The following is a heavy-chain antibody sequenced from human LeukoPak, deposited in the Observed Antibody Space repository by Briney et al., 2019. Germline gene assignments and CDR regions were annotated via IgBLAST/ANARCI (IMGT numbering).Heavy chain of an antibody. V-gene: IGHV3-15*01. CDR2: ITSRDHGATI. CDR3: FTDLAG. Sequence: GGSLRLSCTASTFTLSNAWMHWVRQAPGKGRGWVGRITSRDHGATIDYAAPVKDRFFILRADPTNGFFPLISILTTEDTAVYYCFTDLAGWGQGTLVTVSS. J-gene: IGHJ4*02. CDR1: TFTLSNAW.